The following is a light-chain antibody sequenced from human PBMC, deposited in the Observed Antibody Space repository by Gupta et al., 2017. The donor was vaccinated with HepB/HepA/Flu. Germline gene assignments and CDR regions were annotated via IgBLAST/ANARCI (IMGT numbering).Light chain of an antibody. J-gene: IGKJ5*01. V-gene: IGKV1-5*03. CDR1: QSISSW. CDR2: KAS. CDR3: QQYNSYSAIT. Sequence: DIQMTQSPSTLSASVGDRVTITCRASQSISSWLAWYKQKPGKAPKLLIYKASSLESGVPSRFSGSGSGTEFTLTISSRQPDDFAPYSCQQYNSYSAITFGPGTRLEIK.